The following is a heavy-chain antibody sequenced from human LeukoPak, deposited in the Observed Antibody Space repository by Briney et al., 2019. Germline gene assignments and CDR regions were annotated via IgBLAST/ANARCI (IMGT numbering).Heavy chain of an antibody. D-gene: IGHD5-12*01. J-gene: IGHJ4*02. V-gene: IGHV3-48*03. CDR1: GFTFSSYE. CDR2: ISSSGGNTQ. Sequence: PGGSLRLSCAASGFTFSSYEMNWVRQAPGKGLEWISYISSSGGNTQHYADSVRGRFTISRDNAKDSLYLQMNSLRAKDTAIYYCASYVGYDFNPYYFDYWGQGTLVTVSS. CDR3: ASYVGYDFNPYYFDY.